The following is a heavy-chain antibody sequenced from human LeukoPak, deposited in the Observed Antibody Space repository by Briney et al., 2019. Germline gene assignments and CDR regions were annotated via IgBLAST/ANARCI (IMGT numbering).Heavy chain of an antibody. V-gene: IGHV3-23*01. CDR3: AKDPGVVPAYYFDY. J-gene: IGHJ4*02. CDR2: TGSTGVST. D-gene: IGHD2-2*01. CDR1: GFTFSSYA. Sequence: KSGGSLRLSCAASGFTFSSYAMTWVRQAPGKGLEWVSATGSTGVSTFYADSVKGRFTVSRDNSKNTLSLQMNSLRAEDTAVYYCAKDPGVVPAYYFDYWGQGILVTVSS.